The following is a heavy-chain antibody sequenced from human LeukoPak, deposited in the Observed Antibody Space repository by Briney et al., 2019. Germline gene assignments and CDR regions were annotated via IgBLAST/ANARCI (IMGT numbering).Heavy chain of an antibody. J-gene: IGHJ4*02. CDR1: GGTFSKYT. D-gene: IGHD6-19*01. CDR3: AREGSGWYAVDY. CDR2: ITPLFGTA. Sequence: SVKVSCKASGGTFSKYTISWVRQRPGQGLEWMGGITPLFGTANYAQKLQGRVTMTTDASTSTAYMELRSLRSDDTAVYYCAREGSGWYAVDYWGQGTLVTVSS. V-gene: IGHV1-69*05.